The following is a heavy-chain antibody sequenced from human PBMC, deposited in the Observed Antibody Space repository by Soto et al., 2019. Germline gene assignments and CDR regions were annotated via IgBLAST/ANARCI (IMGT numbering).Heavy chain of an antibody. CDR1: GYTFTYYW. D-gene: IGHD1-26*01. CDR3: GRHYGGATKGIDY. CDR2: TYPFDSDT. Sequence: GESLKISCEGSGYTFTYYWIGWVRQMPGKGLEWMGVTYPFDSDTRYSPSFRGRVTISAVQSTNTAYLELSRLQASDTAIYYCGRHYGGATKGIDYWGQGTLVTVSS. J-gene: IGHJ4*01. V-gene: IGHV5-51*01.